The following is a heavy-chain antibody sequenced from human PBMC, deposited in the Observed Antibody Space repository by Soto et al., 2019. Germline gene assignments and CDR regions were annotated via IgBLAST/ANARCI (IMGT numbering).Heavy chain of an antibody. CDR3: ARDMSGYDYFDY. Sequence: SETLSLTCTVSGGSISSYYWSWIRQPPGKGLEWIGYIYYSGSTNYNPSLKSRVTISVDTSKNQFSLKLSSVTAADTAVYYCARDMSGYDYFDYWGQGTLVTVYS. J-gene: IGHJ4*02. V-gene: IGHV4-59*01. CDR1: GGSISSYY. D-gene: IGHD5-12*01. CDR2: IYYSGST.